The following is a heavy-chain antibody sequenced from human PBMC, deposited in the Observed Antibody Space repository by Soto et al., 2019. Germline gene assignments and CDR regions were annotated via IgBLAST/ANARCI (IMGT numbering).Heavy chain of an antibody. CDR1: EGTFSSYA. V-gene: IGHV1-69*13. CDR2: IIPVFRTA. D-gene: IGHD2-2*01. Sequence: ASLKVSCKASEGTFSSYAISWVRQAPGQGLEWMGRIIPVFRTANYAQRFQDRVTITADDSTSTAFMELSSLKSEDTAVYYCARGLVVVPAAEINFDYWGQGTPVTVSS. J-gene: IGHJ4*02. CDR3: ARGLVVVPAAEINFDY.